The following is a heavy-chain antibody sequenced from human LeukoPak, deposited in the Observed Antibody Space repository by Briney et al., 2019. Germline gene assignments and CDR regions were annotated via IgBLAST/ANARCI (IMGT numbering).Heavy chain of an antibody. D-gene: IGHD3-3*01. CDR3: ASGEFWSGYYNGMDV. CDR2: INSDGSST. Sequence: GGSLRLSCAASGFTFSSYWMHWVRQAPGKGLVWVSRINSDGSSTSYADSVKGRFTISRDNAKNTLYLQMNSLRAEDTAVYYCASGEFWSGYYNGMDVWGQGTTVTVSS. CDR1: GFTFSSYW. V-gene: IGHV3-74*01. J-gene: IGHJ6*02.